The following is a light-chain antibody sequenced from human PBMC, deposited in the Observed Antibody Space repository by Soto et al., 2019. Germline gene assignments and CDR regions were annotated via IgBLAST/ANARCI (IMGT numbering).Light chain of an antibody. CDR3: NSYATGNTRV. J-gene: IGLJ1*01. Sequence: QSALTLTASVXVSPGRPITISCTGRRSNIVDYDYVSWYQQHQGKAHKVLISDVSNLPSVVSNRFSVSKSGKTDSLTISGFHAEDDADYYCNSYATGNTRVFGTGTKVPVL. V-gene: IGLV2-14*03. CDR2: DVS. CDR1: RSNIVDYDY.